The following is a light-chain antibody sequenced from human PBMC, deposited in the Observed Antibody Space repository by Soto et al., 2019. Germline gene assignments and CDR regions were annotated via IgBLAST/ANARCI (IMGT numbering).Light chain of an antibody. CDR3: QQRKDYPLT. J-gene: IGKJ4*01. V-gene: IGKV1-9*01. Sequence: DIQLTQSPSFLSASVGDRVTITCRASQGISSYLAWFQQKPGRAPKLLLYAASTLQSGVPSRFSGSGSGTEFALTISCLQPEDFATYYCQQRKDYPLTFGGGTKVEIK. CDR2: AAS. CDR1: QGISSY.